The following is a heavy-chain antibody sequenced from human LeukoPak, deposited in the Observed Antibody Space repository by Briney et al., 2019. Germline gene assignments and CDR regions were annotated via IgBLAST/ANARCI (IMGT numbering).Heavy chain of an antibody. J-gene: IGHJ5*02. CDR1: GYSISSGYF. Sequence: SETLSLTCAVSGYSISSGYFWGWIRQPPGKGLEWIGSIYHTWATYYNPPLRSPVTISVDTSKNQFSLELNSVTAADTAVYYCARDLGFTISYNWFDPWGQGTMVTVSS. D-gene: IGHD3-9*01. V-gene: IGHV4-38-2*02. CDR2: IYHTWAT. CDR3: ARDLGFTISYNWFDP.